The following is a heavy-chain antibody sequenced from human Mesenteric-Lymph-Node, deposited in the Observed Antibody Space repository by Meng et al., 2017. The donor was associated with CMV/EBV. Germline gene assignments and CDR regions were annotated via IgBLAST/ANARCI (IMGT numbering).Heavy chain of an antibody. J-gene: IGHJ6*02. CDR3: ARDGFSTSSYYGMDV. V-gene: IGHV4-39*07. CDR2: IYYSGST. CDR1: GGSISSSSYY. D-gene: IGHD2-2*01. Sequence: GSLRLSCTVSGGSISSSSYYWGWIRQPPGKGLEWIGSIYYSGSTYYNPSLKSRVTISVDTSKNQFSLKLSSVTAADTAVYYCARDGFSTSSYYGMDVWGQGTTVTVSS.